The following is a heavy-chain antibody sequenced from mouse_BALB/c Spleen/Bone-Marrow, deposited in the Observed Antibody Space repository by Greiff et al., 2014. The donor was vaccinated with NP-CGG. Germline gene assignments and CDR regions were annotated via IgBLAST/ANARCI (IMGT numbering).Heavy chain of an antibody. D-gene: IGHD1-1*01. Sequence: EVKLMESGAELVKPGASVKLSCTAPGFNIKDTYMHWVKQRPEQGLEWIGRIDPANGNTKYDPKFQGKATITADTSSNTAYLQLSSLTSEDTAVYYCASYYYGHYFDYWGQGTTLTVSS. CDR2: IDPANGNT. V-gene: IGHV14-3*02. CDR1: GFNIKDTY. J-gene: IGHJ2*01. CDR3: ASYYYGHYFDY.